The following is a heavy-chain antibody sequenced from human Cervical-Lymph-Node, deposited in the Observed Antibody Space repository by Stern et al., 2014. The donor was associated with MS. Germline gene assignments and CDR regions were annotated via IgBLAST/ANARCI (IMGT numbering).Heavy chain of an antibody. CDR1: GYTFTNYD. CDR2: MKPNSGNT. CDR3: ARGGGVIITPLTS. D-gene: IGHD3-10*01. J-gene: IGHJ5*02. V-gene: IGHV1-8*01. Sequence: VQLVESGAEVKKPGASVKVSCKASGYTFTNYDINWVRQTTGQGLEWMGWMKPNSGNTGYAQKFQGRVTMTRNPSISTAYMELSSLSSDDTAVYYCARGGGVIITPLTSWGQGTLITVSS.